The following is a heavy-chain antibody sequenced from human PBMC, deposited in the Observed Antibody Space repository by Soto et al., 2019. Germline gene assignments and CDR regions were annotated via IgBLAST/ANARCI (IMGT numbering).Heavy chain of an antibody. CDR2: IYYSGST. CDR1: GGSISSYY. Sequence: SETLSLTCTVSGGSISSYYWSWIGQPPGKGLEWIGYIYYSGSTNYNPSLKSRVTISVDTSKNHFSLKLSSVTAADTAVYYCARFCALAYDSSGYYLFDYWGQGTLVTVSS. J-gene: IGHJ4*02. V-gene: IGHV4-59*01. D-gene: IGHD3-22*01. CDR3: ARFCALAYDSSGYYLFDY.